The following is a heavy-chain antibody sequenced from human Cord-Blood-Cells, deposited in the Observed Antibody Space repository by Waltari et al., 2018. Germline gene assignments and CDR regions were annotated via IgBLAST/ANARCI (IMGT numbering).Heavy chain of an antibody. J-gene: IGHJ6*02. V-gene: IGHV3-23*01. CDR3: AKDKSGNDYGDYYYGMDV. CDR2: ISGSGGST. D-gene: IGHD4-17*01. CDR1: GFTFSSYA. Sequence: EVQLLESGGGLVQPGGSLRLSCAASGFTFSSYAMSWVRQAQGKGLAWVSAISGSGGSTYYADSVKGRFTISRDNSKNTLYLQMNSLRAEDTAVYYCAKDKSGNDYGDYYYGMDVWGQGTTVTVSS.